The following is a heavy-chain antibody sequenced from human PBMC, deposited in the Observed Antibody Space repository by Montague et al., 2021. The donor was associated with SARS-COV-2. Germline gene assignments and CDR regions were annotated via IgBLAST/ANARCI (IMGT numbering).Heavy chain of an antibody. Sequence: SETLSLTCTVSGGSISSSSYYWGWIRQPPGKGLEWIGSIYYSGTTYYNPSLKSRVTISVDTSKNQFSLKLSSVTAADTAVYYCARHVRSLMVRGPDFDYWGTGTLVTVSS. D-gene: IGHD3-10*01. CDR1: GGSISSSSYY. CDR2: IYYSGTT. CDR3: ARHVRSLMVRGPDFDY. J-gene: IGHJ4*02. V-gene: IGHV4-39*01.